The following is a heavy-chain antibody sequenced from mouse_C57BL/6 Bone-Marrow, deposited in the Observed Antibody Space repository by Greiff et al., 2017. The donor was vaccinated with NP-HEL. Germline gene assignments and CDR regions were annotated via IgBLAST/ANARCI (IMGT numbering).Heavy chain of an antibody. CDR3: ARETYSNYVDYYAMDY. V-gene: IGHV1-81*01. CDR1: GYTFTSYG. J-gene: IGHJ4*01. D-gene: IGHD2-5*01. Sequence: VKLVESGAELARPGASVKLSCKASGYTFTSYGISWVKQRTGQGLEWIGEIYPRSGNTYYNEKFKGKATLTADKSSSTAYMELRSLTSEDSAVYFCARETYSNYVDYYAMDYWGQGTSVTVSS. CDR2: IYPRSGNT.